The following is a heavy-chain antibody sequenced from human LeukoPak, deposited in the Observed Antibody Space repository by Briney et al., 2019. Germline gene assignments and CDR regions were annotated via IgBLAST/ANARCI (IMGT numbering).Heavy chain of an antibody. CDR3: ANSGYDSSGYSPY. D-gene: IGHD3-22*01. CDR1: GFTFSSYG. Sequence: GGSLRLSCAASGFTFSSYGMHWVRQAPGKGLEWVAFIRYDGSNKYYADSVKGRFTISRDNSKNTLYLQMNSLRAEDTAVYYCANSGYDSSGYSPYWGQGTLVTVSS. J-gene: IGHJ4*02. CDR2: IRYDGSNK. V-gene: IGHV3-30*02.